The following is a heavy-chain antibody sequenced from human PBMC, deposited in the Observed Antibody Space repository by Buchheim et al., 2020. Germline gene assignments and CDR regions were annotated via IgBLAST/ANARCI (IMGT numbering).Heavy chain of an antibody. CDR2: ISSSSNTL. CDR3: ARGSWELPREIDY. V-gene: IGHV3-48*01. D-gene: IGHD1-26*01. CDR1: GLTFSSYT. Sequence: EVQLVESGGGLVQPGGSLRLSCAASGLTFSSYTMNWVRQAPGKGLEWGSSISSSSNTLYYADSVKGRFTISRDNAKNSLYLQMNSLRAEDTAVYYCARGSWELPREIDYWGQGTL. J-gene: IGHJ4*02.